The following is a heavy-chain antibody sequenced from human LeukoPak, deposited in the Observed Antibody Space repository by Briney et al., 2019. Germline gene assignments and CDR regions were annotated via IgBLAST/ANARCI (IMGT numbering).Heavy chain of an antibody. D-gene: IGHD3-10*01. J-gene: IGHJ4*02. CDR3: GSGSLPGGGRYYFDY. CDR1: GGSLRSGGYY. CDR2: IYYSGST. V-gene: IGHV4-31*03. Sequence: SETLSLTCTVSGGSLRSGGYYWSWIRQHPGKGLEWIGYIYYSGSTYYNPSLKSRVTISVDTSKNQFSLKLSSVTAADTAVYYCGSGSLPGGGRYYFDYWGQGTLVTVSS.